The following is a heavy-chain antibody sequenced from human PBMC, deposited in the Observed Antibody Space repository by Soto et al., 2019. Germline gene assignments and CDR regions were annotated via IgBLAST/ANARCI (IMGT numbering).Heavy chain of an antibody. CDR1: GDSVSSNSAA. D-gene: IGHD2-2*01. CDR2: TYYRSRWYN. V-gene: IGHV6-1*01. J-gene: IGHJ3*02. CDR3: ARKYCSSTSCYAYAFDI. Sequence: SQTLSLTCAISGDSVSSNSAAWNWIRRSPSGGLEWLGRTYYRSRWYNDYAVSVRSRITINPDTSKNQFSLHLNSVTPEDTAVYYCARKYCSSTSCYAYAFDIWGQGTMVTVS.